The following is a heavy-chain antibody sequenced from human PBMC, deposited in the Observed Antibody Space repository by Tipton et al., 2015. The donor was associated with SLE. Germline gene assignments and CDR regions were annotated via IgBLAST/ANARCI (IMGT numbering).Heavy chain of an antibody. CDR2: INHSGST. Sequence: TLSLTCAVYGGSFSGYYWSWIRQPPGKGLEWIGEINHSGSTNYNPSLKSRVTISIDTSKNQFSLKLSSVTAADTAVYYCARGDYWGYWYLDLWGRGTLVTVSS. V-gene: IGHV4-34*01. D-gene: IGHD7-27*01. CDR1: GGSFSGYY. CDR3: ARGDYWGYWYLDL. J-gene: IGHJ2*01.